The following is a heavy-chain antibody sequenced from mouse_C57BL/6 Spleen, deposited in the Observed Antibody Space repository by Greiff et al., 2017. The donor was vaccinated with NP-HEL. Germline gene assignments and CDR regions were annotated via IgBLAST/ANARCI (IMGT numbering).Heavy chain of an antibody. CDR2: IYPRSGNT. CDR3: ARRGRGSGYGDYAMDY. D-gene: IGHD1-1*01. Sequence: QVHVKQSGAELARPGASVKLSCKASGYTFTSYGISWVKQRTGQGLEWIGEIYPRSGNTYYNEKFKGKATLTADKSSSTAYMELRSLTSEDSAVYFCARRGRGSGYGDYAMDYWGQGTSVTVSS. CDR1: GYTFTSYG. V-gene: IGHV1-81*01. J-gene: IGHJ4*01.